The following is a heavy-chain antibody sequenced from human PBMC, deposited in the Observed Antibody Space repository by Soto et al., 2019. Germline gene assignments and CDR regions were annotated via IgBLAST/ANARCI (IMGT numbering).Heavy chain of an antibody. CDR3: TKSQSGSYFAAFDI. J-gene: IGHJ3*02. D-gene: IGHD1-26*01. CDR2: VTGSGVTT. Sequence: GGSLRLSCVVSGDSFDTYVINWVRQAPGKGLEWVSAVTGSGVTTWYAESIKGRFTISRDNSKNTVFLQMNSLTAEDTAVYYCTKSQSGSYFAAFDIWGQGTMVTVS. CDR1: GDSFDTYV. V-gene: IGHV3-23*01.